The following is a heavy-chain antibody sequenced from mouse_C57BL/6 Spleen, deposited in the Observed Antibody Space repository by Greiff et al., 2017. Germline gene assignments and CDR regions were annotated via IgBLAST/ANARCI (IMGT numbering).Heavy chain of an antibody. Sequence: DVMLVESEGGLVQPGSSMKLSCTASGFTFSDYYMAWVRQVPEKGLEWVANINYDGSSTYYLDSLKSRFIISRDNAKNILYLQMSSLKSEDTATYYCARYDYDDGCAYWGQGTLVTVSA. CDR1: GFTFSDYY. J-gene: IGHJ3*01. D-gene: IGHD2-4*01. V-gene: IGHV5-16*01. CDR2: INYDGSST. CDR3: ARYDYDDGCAY.